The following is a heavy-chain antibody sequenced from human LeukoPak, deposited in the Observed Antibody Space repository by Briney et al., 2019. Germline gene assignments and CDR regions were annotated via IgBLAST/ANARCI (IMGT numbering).Heavy chain of an antibody. CDR1: GFTFSSYS. Sequence: GGSLRLSCAASGFTFSSYSMNWVRQAPGKGLEWVSYISSSSSTIYYADSVKGRFTISRDNAKNSLYLQMNSLTADDAAVYYCARATSGTSFYFAMDVWGQGTTVAVSS. D-gene: IGHD1-26*01. CDR3: ARATSGTSFYFAMDV. CDR2: ISSSSSTI. V-gene: IGHV3-48*04. J-gene: IGHJ6*02.